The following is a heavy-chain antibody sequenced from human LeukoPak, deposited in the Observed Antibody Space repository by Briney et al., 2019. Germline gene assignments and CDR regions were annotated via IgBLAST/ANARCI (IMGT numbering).Heavy chain of an antibody. D-gene: IGHD3-22*01. CDR3: ARGAYYDTIGGY. Sequence: SETLSLTCTVSGGSISSGDYWGWIRQPPRKGLEWIGSIYHSGSAYYNPSLKSRVTISVDTSKNQFSLKLSSVTAADTAVYYCARGAYYDTIGGYWGQGTLVTVSS. CDR1: GGSISSGDY. J-gene: IGHJ4*02. V-gene: IGHV4-38-2*02. CDR2: IYHSGSA.